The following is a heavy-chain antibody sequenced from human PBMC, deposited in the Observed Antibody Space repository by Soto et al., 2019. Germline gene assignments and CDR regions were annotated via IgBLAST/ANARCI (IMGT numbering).Heavy chain of an antibody. CDR1: GFTFSSYG. CDR2: ISYDGSNK. D-gene: IGHD3-10*01. Sequence: GGSLRLSCAASGFTFSSYGMHWVRQAPGKGLEWVAVISYDGSNKYYADSVKGRFTISRDNSKNTLYLQMNSLRAEDTAVYYCAKMIITMVRDYYDYYGMDVWGQGTTVTVSS. J-gene: IGHJ6*02. V-gene: IGHV3-30*18. CDR3: AKMIITMVRDYYDYYGMDV.